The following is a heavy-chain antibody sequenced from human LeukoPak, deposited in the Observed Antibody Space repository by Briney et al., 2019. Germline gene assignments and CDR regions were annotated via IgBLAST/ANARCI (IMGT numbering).Heavy chain of an antibody. CDR1: GGSISSYY. D-gene: IGHD3-9*01. CDR3: ARQTPPYDILTGYSYYYYYYGMDV. CDR2: IYYSGST. J-gene: IGHJ6*02. V-gene: IGHV4-59*08. Sequence: PSETRSLTCTVSGGSISSYYWSWLRQPPGKGLEWIGYIYYSGSTNYNPSLKSRVTISVDTSKNQFSLKLSSVTAADTAVYYCARQTPPYDILTGYSYYYYYYGMDVWGQGTTVTVSS.